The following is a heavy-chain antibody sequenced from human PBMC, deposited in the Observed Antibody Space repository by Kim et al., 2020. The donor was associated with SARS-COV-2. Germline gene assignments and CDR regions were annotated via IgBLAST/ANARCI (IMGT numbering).Heavy chain of an antibody. J-gene: IGHJ6*02. D-gene: IGHD3-22*01. V-gene: IGHV4-30-2*01. CDR2: IYHSGST. CDR1: GGSISSGGYS. CDR3: ARGRGFYDRPYGMDV. Sequence: SETLSLTCAVSGGSISSGGYSWSWIRQPPGKGLEWIGYIYHSGSTYYNPSLKSRVTISVDRSKNQFSLKLSSVTAADTAVYYCARGRGFYDRPYGMDVWGQGTTVTVSS.